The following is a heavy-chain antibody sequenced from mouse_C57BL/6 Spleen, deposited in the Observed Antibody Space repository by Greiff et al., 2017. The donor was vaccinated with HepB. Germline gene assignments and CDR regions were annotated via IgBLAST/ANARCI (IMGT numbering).Heavy chain of an antibody. CDR2: INPYNGGT. V-gene: IGHV1-19*01. J-gene: IGHJ2*01. D-gene: IGHD2-4*01. CDR1: GYTFTDYY. CDR3: ARWGLRPFDY. Sequence: EVQRVESGPVLVKPGASVKMSCKASGYTFTDYYMNWVKQSHGKSLEWIGVINPYNGGTSYNQKFKGKATLTVDKSSSTAYMELNSLTSEDSAVYYCARWGLRPFDYWGQGTTLTVSS.